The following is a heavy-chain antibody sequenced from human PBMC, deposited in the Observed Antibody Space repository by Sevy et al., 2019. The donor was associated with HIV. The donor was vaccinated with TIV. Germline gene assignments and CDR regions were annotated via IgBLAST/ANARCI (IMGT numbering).Heavy chain of an antibody. CDR2: IYSGGST. D-gene: IGHD5-18*01. CDR3: ARANVDTAMATLWYYYYGMDV. J-gene: IGHJ6*02. V-gene: IGHV3-53*01. Sequence: GGSLRLSCAASGFTVSSNYMSWVRQAPGKGLEWVSVIYSGGSTYYADSVKGRFIISRDNSKNTLYLQMNSLRAEDTAVYYCARANVDTAMATLWYYYYGMDVWGQGTTVTVSS. CDR1: GFTVSSNY.